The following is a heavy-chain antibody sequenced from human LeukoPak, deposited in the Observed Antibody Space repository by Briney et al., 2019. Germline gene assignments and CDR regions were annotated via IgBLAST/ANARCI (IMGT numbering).Heavy chain of an antibody. J-gene: IGHJ4*02. CDR1: GGTFSSYA. CDR2: IIPILGIA. CDR3: ARDPGSVGATFDY. D-gene: IGHD1-26*01. Sequence: GASVKVSCKASGGTFSSYAIIWVRQAPGQGLEWMGRIIPILGIANYAQKFQGRVTINADKSTSTAYMELSSLRAEDTAVYYCARDPGSVGATFDYWGEGTLVTVSS. V-gene: IGHV1-69*04.